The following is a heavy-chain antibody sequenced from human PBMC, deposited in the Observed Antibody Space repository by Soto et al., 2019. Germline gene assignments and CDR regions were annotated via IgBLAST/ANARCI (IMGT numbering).Heavy chain of an antibody. V-gene: IGHV3-33*01. CDR2: IWYDGSNK. Sequence: QVQLEESGGGVVQPGRSLRLSCAASGFTFSSYGMHWVRQAPDKGLEWVAVIWYDGSNKYYADSVKGRFTISRDNSKNTLYLQMNSLRAEDTAVYYCAREGGYSYGYRGYFDYWGQGTLVTVSS. D-gene: IGHD5-18*01. CDR3: AREGGYSYGYRGYFDY. CDR1: GFTFSSYG. J-gene: IGHJ4*02.